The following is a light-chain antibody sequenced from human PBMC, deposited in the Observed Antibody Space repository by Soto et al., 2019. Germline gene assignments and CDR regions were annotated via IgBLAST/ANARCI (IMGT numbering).Light chain of an antibody. Sequence: EIVLTQSPGTLSLSPGERATLSCRASETVDSTYLAWYQQRPGQAPRLLIYGASIRDTGIPDRFSGSGYETDFTLAIRRLEPEDSAVYYCQQYGNSPKFTFGPAAKVEIK. J-gene: IGKJ3*01. CDR1: ETVDSTY. CDR3: QQYGNSPKFT. CDR2: GAS. V-gene: IGKV3-20*01.